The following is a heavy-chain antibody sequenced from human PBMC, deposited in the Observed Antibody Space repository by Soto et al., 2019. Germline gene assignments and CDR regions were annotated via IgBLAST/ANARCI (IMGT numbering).Heavy chain of an antibody. Sequence: SETLSLTCNVSGDSIGRFYWSWIRQSAEKWLEWIGRIYSTGGTAYNPALEGRITISLDRSNNHVSLEMNSVSAADTAVYFCARDLSGNGLDIWGRGTSVTVSS. V-gene: IGHV4-4*07. J-gene: IGHJ6*02. D-gene: IGHD1-26*01. CDR2: IYSTGGT. CDR1: GDSIGRFY. CDR3: ARDLSGNGLDI.